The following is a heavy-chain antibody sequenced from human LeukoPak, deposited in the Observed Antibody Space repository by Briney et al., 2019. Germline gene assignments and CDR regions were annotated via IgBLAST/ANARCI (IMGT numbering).Heavy chain of an antibody. Sequence: GSLRLSCAASGFTFSNYEMNWVRQAPGKGLEWGSYISSGANTIYYADSVKGRFTISRDNAKNSLYLQMNSLRAEDTAVYYCARGYSYGFWYFDLWGRGTLVTVSS. J-gene: IGHJ2*01. CDR3: ARGYSYGFWYFDL. CDR2: ISSGANTI. CDR1: GFTFSNYE. D-gene: IGHD5-18*01. V-gene: IGHV3-48*03.